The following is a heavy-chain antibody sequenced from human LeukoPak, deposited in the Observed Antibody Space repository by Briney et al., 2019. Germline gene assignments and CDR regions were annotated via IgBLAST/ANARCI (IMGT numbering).Heavy chain of an antibody. CDR1: GFTFDDYA. CDR2: ISPDGSTT. J-gene: IGHJ4*02. CDR3: TRDFDFSSAI. D-gene: IGHD3-3*01. V-gene: IGHV3-74*01. Sequence: GGSLRLSCAASGFTFDDYAMHWVRQAPGKGLVWVSRISPDGSTTGHADSVKGRFTTSRDNAKNTLFLQMNSLRAEDTAVYYCTRDFDFSSAIWGQGTLVTVSS.